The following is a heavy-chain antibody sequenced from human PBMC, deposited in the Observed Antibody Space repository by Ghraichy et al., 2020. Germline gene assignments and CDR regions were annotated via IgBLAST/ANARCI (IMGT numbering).Heavy chain of an antibody. J-gene: IGHJ5*02. Sequence: SVKVSCKASGGTFSSYAISWVRQAPGQGLEWMGGIIPIFGTANYAQKFQGRVTITADESTSTAYMELSSLRSEDTAVYYCARSSSGWYMRTGWFDPWGQGTLVTVSS. CDR2: IIPIFGTA. CDR1: GGTFSSYA. D-gene: IGHD6-19*01. V-gene: IGHV1-69*13. CDR3: ARSSSGWYMRTGWFDP.